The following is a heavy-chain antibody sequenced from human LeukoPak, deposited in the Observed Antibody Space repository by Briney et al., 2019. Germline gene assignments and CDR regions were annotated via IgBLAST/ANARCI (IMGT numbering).Heavy chain of an antibody. Sequence: GASVKVSCKASGGTFSSYAISWVRQAPGQGLEWMGGIIPIFGTANYAQKFQGRVTITTDESTSTAYMELSSLRSEDTAVYYCARVVADSSGYYYVGYWGQGTLVTVPS. V-gene: IGHV1-69*05. CDR2: IIPIFGTA. CDR1: GGTFSSYA. J-gene: IGHJ4*02. D-gene: IGHD3-22*01. CDR3: ARVVADSSGYYYVGY.